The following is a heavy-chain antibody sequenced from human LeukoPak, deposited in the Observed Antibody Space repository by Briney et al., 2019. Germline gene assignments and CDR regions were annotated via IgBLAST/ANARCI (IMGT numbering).Heavy chain of an antibody. CDR3: AKDRRTLDAFDI. V-gene: IGHV3-23*01. CDR1: GFTFSISA. CDR2: ISGSGGST. J-gene: IGHJ3*02. Sequence: GGSLRLSCAASGFTFSISAMSWVRQAPGKGLEGVSAISGSGGSTYYADSVKGRFIISRDNSKNTLYLQMNSLRAEDTAVYYCAKDRRTLDAFDIWGQGTMVTVSS.